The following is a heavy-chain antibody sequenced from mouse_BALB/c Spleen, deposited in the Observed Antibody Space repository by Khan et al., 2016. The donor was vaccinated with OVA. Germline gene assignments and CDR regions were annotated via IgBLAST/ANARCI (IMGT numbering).Heavy chain of an antibody. V-gene: IGHV8-12*01. Sequence: QVTLKESGPGIVQPSQTLSLTCSLSGFSLSSSGMGVSWIRQPSGKGLEWLAQIYWDDDKRYNPSLKSRLTISKDTSTNQVFLKITSVDTADTATYYCARKGWLLDFAMDYWGQGTSVTVSS. J-gene: IGHJ4*01. CDR1: GFSLSSSGMG. CDR2: IYWDDDK. CDR3: ARKGWLLDFAMDY. D-gene: IGHD2-3*01.